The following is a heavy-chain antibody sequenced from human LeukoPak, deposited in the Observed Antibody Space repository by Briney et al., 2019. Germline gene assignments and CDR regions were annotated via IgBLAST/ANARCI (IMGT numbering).Heavy chain of an antibody. V-gene: IGHV3-53*04. D-gene: IGHD3-22*01. CDR2: IYSGGST. Sequence: GGSLRLSCAASGFTVSSNYMSWVRQAPGKGLEWVSVIYSGGSTYYADSVKGRFTTSRHNSKNTLYLQMNSLRAEDTAVYYCARAGYYDTALYYYYGMDVWGQGTTVTVSS. CDR1: GFTVSSNY. CDR3: ARAGYYDTALYYYYGMDV. J-gene: IGHJ6*02.